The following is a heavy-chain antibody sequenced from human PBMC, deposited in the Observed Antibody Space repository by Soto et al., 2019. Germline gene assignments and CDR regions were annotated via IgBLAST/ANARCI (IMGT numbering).Heavy chain of an antibody. CDR2: ISAYNGNT. Sequence: ASVKVSCKASGYTFTSYGISWVRQAPGQGLEWMGWISAYNGNTNYAQKFQGRVTITRDTSASTAYMELSSLRSEDTAVYYCASGANSGPDYWGQGTLVTVSS. CDR3: ASGANSGPDY. V-gene: IGHV1-18*01. CDR1: GYTFTSYG. J-gene: IGHJ4*02. D-gene: IGHD2-21*01.